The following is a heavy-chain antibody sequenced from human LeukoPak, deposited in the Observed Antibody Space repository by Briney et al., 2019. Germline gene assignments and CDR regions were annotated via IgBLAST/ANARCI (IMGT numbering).Heavy chain of an antibody. Sequence: PSETLSLTCTVSGDSISSTGHYLGWIRQPPGKGLEWIGSVYFTGSSFYNPSLKSRVTISVDTSKNQFSLNVASVTAADTAAYYCARQIGGRLVRGFDFWGQGSLVTVSS. CDR3: ARQIGGRLVRGFDF. D-gene: IGHD6-19*01. J-gene: IGHJ4*02. CDR2: VYFTGSS. V-gene: IGHV4-39*01. CDR1: GDSISSTGHY.